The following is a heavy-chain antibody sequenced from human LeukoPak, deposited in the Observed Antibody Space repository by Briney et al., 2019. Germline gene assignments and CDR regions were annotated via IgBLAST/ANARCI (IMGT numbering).Heavy chain of an antibody. CDR2: IHHSGKT. CDR1: GYSISSGYH. D-gene: IGHD1-20*01. CDR3: ARVNWIVDY. V-gene: IGHV4-38-2*02. Sequence: SETLSPTCTVSGYSISSGYHWDWIRQPPGKGLEWIGSIHHSGKTYYNPSLKSRVTISVDTSKNQFSLNLNSVTAADTAVYYCARVNWIVDYWGQGTLVTVSS. J-gene: IGHJ4*02.